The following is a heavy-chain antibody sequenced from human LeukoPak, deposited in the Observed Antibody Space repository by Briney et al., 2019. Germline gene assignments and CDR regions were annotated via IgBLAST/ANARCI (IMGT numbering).Heavy chain of an antibody. CDR1: GFTFSSYA. J-gene: IGHJ4*02. CDR2: ISYDGSNK. V-gene: IGHV3-30-3*01. Sequence: GQSLRLSCAASGFTFSSYAMHWVRQAQGKGLDWVAVISYDGSNKSYVDSVKGRFTISRDTSKNTLYLQMNSLRAEDTAVYYCAKEFSSGWNCWGQGTLVTVSS. CDR3: AKEFSSGWNC. D-gene: IGHD6-19*01.